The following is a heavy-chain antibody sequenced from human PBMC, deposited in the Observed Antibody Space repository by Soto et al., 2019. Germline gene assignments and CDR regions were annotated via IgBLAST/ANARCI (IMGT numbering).Heavy chain of an antibody. CDR3: ARDSPGYGDYVLFDY. Sequence: QVQLQQSGPGLVKPSQTLSLTCAISGDSVSSNSAAWNWIRQSPSRGLEWLGRTYYRSKWYNDYAVSVKSRTTLHPDTARQPFSLQLNSVTPEDTAVYYCARDSPGYGDYVLFDYWGQGTLVTVSS. D-gene: IGHD4-17*01. CDR1: GDSVSSNSAA. V-gene: IGHV6-1*01. J-gene: IGHJ4*02. CDR2: TYYRSKWYN.